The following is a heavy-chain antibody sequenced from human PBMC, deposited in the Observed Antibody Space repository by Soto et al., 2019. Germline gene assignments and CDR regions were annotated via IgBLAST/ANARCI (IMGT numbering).Heavy chain of an antibody. J-gene: IGHJ4*02. CDR2: IWYDGSNK. D-gene: IGHD3-22*01. V-gene: IGHV3-33*01. Sequence: ESGGGVVQPGRSLRLSCAASGFTFSSYGMHWVRQAPGKGLEWVAVIWYDGSNKYYADSVKGRFTISRDNSKNTLYLQMNSLRAEDTAVYYCARDYYDSSGYYSGVVRYFDYWGQGTLVTVSS. CDR1: GFTFSSYG. CDR3: ARDYYDSSGYYSGVVRYFDY.